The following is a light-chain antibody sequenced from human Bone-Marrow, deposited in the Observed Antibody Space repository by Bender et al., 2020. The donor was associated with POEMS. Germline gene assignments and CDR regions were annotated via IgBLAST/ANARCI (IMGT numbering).Light chain of an antibody. V-gene: IGLV3-21*04. J-gene: IGLJ2*01. CDR3: QLWDSSRDQVV. CDR1: NIGSEN. CDR2: YDD. Sequence: SYELTQPPSVSVAPGETARITCGATNIGSENVHWYQHKPGQAPVLVIFYDDDRPSGTPARFSGSNSGNTATLTINMVEGGDEAEYYCQLWDSSRDQVVFGGGTKLTVL.